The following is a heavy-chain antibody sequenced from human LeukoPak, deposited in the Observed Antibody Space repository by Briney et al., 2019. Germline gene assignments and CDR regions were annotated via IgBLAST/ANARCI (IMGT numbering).Heavy chain of an antibody. V-gene: IGHV4-4*07. J-gene: IGHJ3*02. CDR2: IYTSGST. D-gene: IGHD6-19*01. Sequence: PSETLSLTCTVSGGSISSYYWSWIRQPAGKGLEWIGRIYTSGSTNYNPSLKSRVTMSVDTSKNQFSLKLSSVTAADTAVYYCARDRQYSSGWSANDDAFDIWGQGTMVTVSS. CDR1: GGSISSYY. CDR3: ARDRQYSSGWSANDDAFDI.